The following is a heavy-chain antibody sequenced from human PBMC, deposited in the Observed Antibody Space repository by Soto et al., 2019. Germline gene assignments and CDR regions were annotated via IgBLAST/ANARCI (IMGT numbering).Heavy chain of an antibody. D-gene: IGHD5-12*01. J-gene: IGHJ2*01. CDR2: IIPILGTP. CDR1: GGTFSSYT. V-gene: IGHV1-69*06. Sequence: QVQPVQSGAEVKKPGSSVKVSCKASGGTFSSYTISWVRQAPGQGLEWMGGIIPILGTPNYAQQSQGRVTITAAKSTSTADMELSSLRSEDTAVYYCARGRVRRDGYTWNWYFDLWGRGTLVTVSS. CDR3: ARGRVRRDGYTWNWYFDL.